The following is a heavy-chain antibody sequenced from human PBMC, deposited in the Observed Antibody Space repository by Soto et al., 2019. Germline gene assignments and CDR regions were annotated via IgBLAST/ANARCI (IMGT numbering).Heavy chain of an antibody. CDR1: GFTFSSYG. V-gene: IGHV3-30*18. D-gene: IGHD1-26*01. CDR3: AKDFVGATTVFYYYYYGMDV. Sequence: QVQLVESGGGVVQPGRSLRLSCAASGFTFSSYGMHWVRQAPGKGLEWVAVISYDGSNKYYADSVKGRFTISRDNSKNTXYXPMNSLRAEDTAVYYCAKDFVGATTVFYYYYYGMDVWGQGTTVTVSS. CDR2: ISYDGSNK. J-gene: IGHJ6*02.